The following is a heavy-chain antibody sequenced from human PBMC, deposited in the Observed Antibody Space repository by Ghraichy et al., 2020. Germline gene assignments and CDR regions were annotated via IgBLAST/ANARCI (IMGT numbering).Heavy chain of an antibody. V-gene: IGHV3-23*01. CDR3: AKDHVSYYYDSSAHYPNY. D-gene: IGHD3-22*01. Sequence: GGSLRLSCAASGFTFSSYAMSWVRQAPGKGLEWVSAISDSGDSTYHADSVKGRFTISRDNSKNTLYLQMNSLRVEDTAVFYCAKDHVSYYYDSSAHYPNYWGQGTLVTVSS. CDR1: GFTFSSYA. CDR2: ISDSGDST. J-gene: IGHJ4*02.